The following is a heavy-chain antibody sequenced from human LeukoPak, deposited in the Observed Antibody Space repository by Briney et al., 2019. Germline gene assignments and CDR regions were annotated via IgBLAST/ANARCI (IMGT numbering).Heavy chain of an antibody. CDR3: TRVEPTKSDDC. Sequence: GGSLRLSCAASGFALSGYAMHWVRQAPGKGLEWVANIKQDGSEKHYADSVKGRFTISRDNVENSLYLEMNSLTDDDTALYYCTRVEPTKSDDCWGQGTLVTVSS. CDR1: GFALSGYA. D-gene: IGHD1-14*01. CDR2: IKQDGSEK. J-gene: IGHJ4*02. V-gene: IGHV3-7*01.